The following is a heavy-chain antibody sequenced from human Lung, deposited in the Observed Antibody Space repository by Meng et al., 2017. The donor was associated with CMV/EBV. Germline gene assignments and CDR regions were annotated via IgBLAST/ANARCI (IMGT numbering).Heavy chain of an antibody. Sequence: ASXXVSXKASGYTXTSYGISWVRQAPGQGLEWMGWINVYNGRRDYAQRFKDRVTMTTDTSTSTAHMDLKSLRSDDTATYYCARERGYCSMIDCYKDGMDVWXQGTXVTVSS. CDR2: INVYNGRR. V-gene: IGHV1-18*01. J-gene: IGHJ6*02. D-gene: IGHD2-2*01. CDR1: GYTXTSYG. CDR3: ARERGYCSMIDCYKDGMDV.